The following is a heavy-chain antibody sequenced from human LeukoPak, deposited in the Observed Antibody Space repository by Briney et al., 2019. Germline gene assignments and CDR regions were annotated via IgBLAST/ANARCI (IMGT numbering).Heavy chain of an antibody. D-gene: IGHD3-22*01. CDR3: ARDSYYYDSSGYYRFDY. Sequence: ASVKVSCKASGGTFSSYAISWVRQAPGQGLEWMGRIIPILGIANYAQKFQGRVTITADKSTSTAYMELSSLRSEDTAVYYCARDSYYYDSSGYYRFDYWGQGTLVTVPS. CDR2: IIPILGIA. CDR1: GGTFSSYA. J-gene: IGHJ4*02. V-gene: IGHV1-69*04.